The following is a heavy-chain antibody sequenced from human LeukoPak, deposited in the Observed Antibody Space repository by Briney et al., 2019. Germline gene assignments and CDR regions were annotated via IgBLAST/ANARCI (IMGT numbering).Heavy chain of an antibody. CDR2: ISAYNGNT. CDR1: GYTFTSYG. V-gene: IGHV1-18*01. CDR3: ARDFYSSGYYYFDY. D-gene: IGHD3-22*01. J-gene: IGHJ4*02. Sequence: GASVKVSCKASGYTFTSYGISWVRQASGQGLEWMGWISAYNGNTNYAQKLQGRVTMTTDTSTSTAYMELRSLRSDDTAVYYCARDFYSSGYYYFDYWGQGTLVTVSS.